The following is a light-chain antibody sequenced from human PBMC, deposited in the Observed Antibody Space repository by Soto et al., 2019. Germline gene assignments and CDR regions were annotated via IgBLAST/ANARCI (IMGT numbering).Light chain of an antibody. J-gene: IGLJ3*02. V-gene: IGLV1-40*01. CDR3: QSYDSSLSGSV. CDR1: SSNIGAGYD. CDR2: GNS. Sequence: QAVVTQPPSVSGAPGQRVTISCTGSSSNIGAGYDVHWYQQLQGTDPKLLIYGNSNRPSGVPDRFSGSKSGTSASLAITGLQAEDEADYYCQSYDSSLSGSVFGGGTKLTVL.